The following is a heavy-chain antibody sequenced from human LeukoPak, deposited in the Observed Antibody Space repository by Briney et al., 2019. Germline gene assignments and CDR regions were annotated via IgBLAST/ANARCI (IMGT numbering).Heavy chain of an antibody. Sequence: GGSLRLSCAASGFTFSSYVMSWVRQAPGKWLEGVSAISGSGGSTFYADSVRGRFTISRDNSKNTLYLQMNSLRAEDTAVYHCAKGSNGWYVFESWGQGTLVTVSS. V-gene: IGHV3-23*01. CDR1: GFTFSSYV. J-gene: IGHJ4*02. CDR3: AKGSNGWYVFES. D-gene: IGHD6-19*01. CDR2: ISGSGGST.